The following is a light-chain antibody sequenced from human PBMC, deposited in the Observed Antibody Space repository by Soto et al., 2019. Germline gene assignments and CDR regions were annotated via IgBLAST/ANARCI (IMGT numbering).Light chain of an antibody. CDR2: GAS. CDR1: QSVSSSY. J-gene: IGKJ1*01. Sequence: TQTPSSLSASVVERVTITCRASQSVSSSYLAWYQQKPGQAPRLLIYGASSRATGIPDRFSGSGSGTDFTLTISRLEPEDFAVYYCQQYGSIPWTFGQGTKVDIK. CDR3: QQYGSIPWT. V-gene: IGKV3-20*01.